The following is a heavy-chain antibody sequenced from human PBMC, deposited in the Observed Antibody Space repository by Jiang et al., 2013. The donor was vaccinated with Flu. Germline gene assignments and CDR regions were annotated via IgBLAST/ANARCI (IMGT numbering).Heavy chain of an antibody. J-gene: IGHJ5*02. CDR3: ASSNIMITFGNWFDP. V-gene: IGHV4-31*03. Sequence: PGLVKPSQTLSLTCTVSGGSISSGGYYWSWIRQHPGKGLEWIGYIYYSREHLLQPSLKSRVTISVDTSKNQFSLKLSSVTAADTAVYYCASSNIMITFGNWFDPWGQGTLVTVSS. D-gene: IGHD3-16*01. CDR1: GGSISSGGYY. CDR2: IYYSREH.